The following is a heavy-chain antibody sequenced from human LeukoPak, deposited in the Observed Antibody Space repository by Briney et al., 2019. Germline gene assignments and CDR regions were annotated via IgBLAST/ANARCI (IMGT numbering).Heavy chain of an antibody. CDR2: IKSKTDGGTT. V-gene: IGHV3-15*01. J-gene: IGHJ6*03. CDR3: ASTTRGGTYYYYMDV. CDR1: GFTFSNAW. D-gene: IGHD1-1*01. Sequence: GGSLRLSCAASGFTFSNAWMSWVRQAPGKGLEWVGRIKSKTDGGTTDYAAPVKGRFTISRDDSKNTLYLQMNSLKTEDTAVYYCASTTRGGTYYYYMDVWDKGTTVTISS.